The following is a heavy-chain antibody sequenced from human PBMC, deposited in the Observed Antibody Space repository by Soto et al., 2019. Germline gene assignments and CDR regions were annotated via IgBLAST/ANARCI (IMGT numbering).Heavy chain of an antibody. Sequence: GGSLRLSCIASGFTFSSHGMHWVRQAPGKGLKWVAVISNDENIKQYADSVRGRIVIARDNSKNALYLQLTSLRAEDTAIYYCARGLRGVLDYWGQGALVTVSS. CDR1: GFTFSSHG. CDR2: ISNDENIK. J-gene: IGHJ4*02. V-gene: IGHV3-33*01. CDR3: ARGLRGVLDY. D-gene: IGHD5-12*01.